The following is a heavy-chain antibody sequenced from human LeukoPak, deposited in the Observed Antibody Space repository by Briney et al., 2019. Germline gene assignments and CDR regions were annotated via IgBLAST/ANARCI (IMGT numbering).Heavy chain of an antibody. CDR2: INHSGST. D-gene: IGHD6-13*01. J-gene: IGHJ4*02. Sequence: SETLSLTCAVYGGFFSGYYWSWIRQPPGKGLEWIGEINHSGSTNYNPSLKSRVTISVDTSKNQFSLKLSSVTAADTAVYYCARGASAAGTETPYLDYWGQGTLVTVSS. V-gene: IGHV4-34*01. CDR1: GGFFSGYY. CDR3: ARGASAAGTETPYLDY.